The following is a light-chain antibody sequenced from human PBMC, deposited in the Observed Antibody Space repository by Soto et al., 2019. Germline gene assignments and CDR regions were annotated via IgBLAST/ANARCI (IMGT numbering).Light chain of an antibody. CDR2: GAS. J-gene: IGKJ1*01. V-gene: IGKV3-20*01. CDR1: QSVSSSY. CDR3: QQYGSSPVT. Sequence: EIVLTQSPGTLSLSPGERATLSCRARQSVSSSYLAWYQQKPGQAPRLLIYGASSSATGIPDWFSGGGSGTDFTLTISRLEPEDFAVYYCQQYGSSPVTFGQGTKVEIK.